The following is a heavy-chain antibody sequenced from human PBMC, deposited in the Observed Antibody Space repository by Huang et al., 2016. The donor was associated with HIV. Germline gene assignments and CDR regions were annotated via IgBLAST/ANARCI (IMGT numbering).Heavy chain of an antibody. D-gene: IGHD6-13*01. Sequence: EVQLVESGGGLVKPGGSLRLSCAASGLSLDSYNMYWVRQTPGKGLHWVSSISPSSSFIDYADSVKGRFSISRDNAKNSLYLQMNNLRGEDTAVYYCARDRGQQLSPFDSWGQGTLVTVSS. CDR1: GLSLDSYN. CDR3: ARDRGQQLSPFDS. J-gene: IGHJ4*02. V-gene: IGHV3-21*01. CDR2: ISPSSSFI.